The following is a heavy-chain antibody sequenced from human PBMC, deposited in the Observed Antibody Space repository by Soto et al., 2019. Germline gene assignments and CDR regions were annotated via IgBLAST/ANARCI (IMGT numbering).Heavy chain of an antibody. CDR3: ARTYSGEDNERYYFDY. CDR2: INPSGGST. Sequence: ASVKVSCKASGYTFTSYYMRWVRQAPGQGLEWMGIINPSGGSTSYAQKFQGRVTMTRDTSTSTVYMELSSLRSEDTAVYYCARTYSGEDNERYYFDYWGQGTLVTVSS. V-gene: IGHV1-46*03. CDR1: GYTFTSYY. J-gene: IGHJ4*02. D-gene: IGHD1-26*01.